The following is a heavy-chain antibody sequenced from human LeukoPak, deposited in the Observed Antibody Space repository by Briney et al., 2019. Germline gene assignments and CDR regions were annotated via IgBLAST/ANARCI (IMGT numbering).Heavy chain of an antibody. Sequence: SSQTLSLTCTVSGGSISSGDYHWSWIRQPPGKGLEWIGYIYYSGSTYYNPSLKSRVTISVDTSKNQFSLKLSSVTAADTAVYYCASISGARLYYYYGMDVWGQGTTVTVSS. D-gene: IGHD1-26*01. V-gene: IGHV4-30-4*01. CDR2: IYYSGST. CDR1: GGSISSGDYH. J-gene: IGHJ6*02. CDR3: ASISGARLYYYYGMDV.